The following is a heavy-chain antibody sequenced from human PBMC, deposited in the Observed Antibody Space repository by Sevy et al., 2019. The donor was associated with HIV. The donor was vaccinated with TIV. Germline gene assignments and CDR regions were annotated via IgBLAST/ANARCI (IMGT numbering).Heavy chain of an antibody. CDR2: INQAGSAK. Sequence: GGSLRLSCAASGFTFSDSWMTWVRQGPGKGLEWVANINQAGSAKYYVDSVRGRFTISGDNAKNSLYLQMNSLRVEDTALYYCAGGGFLSRYWGQGSLVTVSS. CDR3: AGGGFLSRY. CDR1: GFTFSDSW. D-gene: IGHD2-15*01. J-gene: IGHJ4*02. V-gene: IGHV3-7*01.